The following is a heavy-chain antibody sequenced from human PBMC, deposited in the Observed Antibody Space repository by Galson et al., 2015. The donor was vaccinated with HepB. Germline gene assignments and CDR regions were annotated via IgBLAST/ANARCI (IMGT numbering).Heavy chain of an antibody. CDR2: ISGTGAST. CDR3: AKGGRGVPNAFDI. D-gene: IGHD3-10*01. Sequence: SLRLSCAASGFTFSSYAMSWVRQAPGKGLEWVSGISGTGASTYYADSVKGRFTISRDNSKNTLYLQMHSLRAEDTAVYYCAKGGRGVPNAFDIWGQGTMVTVSS. V-gene: IGHV3-23*01. J-gene: IGHJ3*02. CDR1: GFTFSSYA.